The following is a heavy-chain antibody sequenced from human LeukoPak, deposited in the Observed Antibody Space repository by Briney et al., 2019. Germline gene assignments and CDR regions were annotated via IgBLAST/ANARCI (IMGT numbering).Heavy chain of an antibody. J-gene: IGHJ4*02. CDR1: GYTFTGYY. CDR3: ARGSYYGSGSYFDY. D-gene: IGHD3-10*01. Sequence: ASVKVSCKASGYTFTGYYMHWVRQAPGQGLEWMGWINPNSGGTNYAQKFQGWVTMTRDTSISTAYMELSRLRSDDTAVYYCARGSYYGSGSYFDYWGQGTLVTVSS. CDR2: INPNSGGT. V-gene: IGHV1-2*04.